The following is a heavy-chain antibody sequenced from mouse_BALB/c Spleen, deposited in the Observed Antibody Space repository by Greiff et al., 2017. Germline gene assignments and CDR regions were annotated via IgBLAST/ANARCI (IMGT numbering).Heavy chain of an antibody. V-gene: IGHV1-69*01. D-gene: IGHD2-1*01. CDR2: IDTSDSYT. CDR1: GYTFTDYW. J-gene: IGHJ4*01. Sequence: QVQLQQPGAELVMPGASVKMSCKASGYTFTDYWMHWVKQRPGQGLEWIGAIDTSDSYTSYNQKFKGKATLTVDESSSTAYMQLSSLTSEVSAVYYCARRGIYYDYEAMDYWGQGTSVTVSS. CDR3: ARRGIYYDYEAMDY.